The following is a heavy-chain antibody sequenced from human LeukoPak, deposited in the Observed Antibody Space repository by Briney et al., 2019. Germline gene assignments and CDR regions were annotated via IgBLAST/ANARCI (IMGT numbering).Heavy chain of an antibody. Sequence: GGSLRLSCAASGFKFSDYYMNWIRQAPGKGLEWVSQISKTSSYTNYADSVKGRFTISRDNARNSLYLHMNSLRAEDTAVYYCTREQWLPDYWGQGTLVTVSS. CDR1: GFKFSDYY. CDR3: TREQWLPDY. V-gene: IGHV3-11*05. J-gene: IGHJ4*02. D-gene: IGHD5-24*01. CDR2: ISKTSSYT.